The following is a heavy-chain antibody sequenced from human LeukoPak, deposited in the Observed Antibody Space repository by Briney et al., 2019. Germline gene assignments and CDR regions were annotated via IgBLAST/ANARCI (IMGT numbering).Heavy chain of an antibody. V-gene: IGHV4-39*01. CDR3: ARHGRKTYYDILTGYYAFDY. CDR1: GGSISSSSYY. Sequence: SETLSLTCTVSGGSISSSSYYWGWIRQPPGKGLEWIGSIYYSGSTYYNPSLKSRVTISVDTSKNQFSLKLSSVTAADTAVYYCARHGRKTYYDILTGYYAFDYWGQGTLVTVSS. CDR2: IYYSGST. D-gene: IGHD3-9*01. J-gene: IGHJ4*02.